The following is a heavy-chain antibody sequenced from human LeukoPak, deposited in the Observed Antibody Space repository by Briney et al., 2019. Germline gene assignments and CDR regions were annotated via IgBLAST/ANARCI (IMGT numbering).Heavy chain of an antibody. V-gene: IGHV3-23*01. CDR2: ISSSGSST. CDR1: GFTFSSYA. CDR3: AKSPGLFRGDGHPDY. Sequence: GGSLRLSCAVSGFTFSSYAMSWVRQAPGKGLEWVSAISSSGSSTYYGDSVKGRFTISRDNSKNTLYLQMNSLRADDTAVYYCAKSPGLFRGDGHPDYWGQGTLVTVSS. J-gene: IGHJ4*02. D-gene: IGHD2-21*02.